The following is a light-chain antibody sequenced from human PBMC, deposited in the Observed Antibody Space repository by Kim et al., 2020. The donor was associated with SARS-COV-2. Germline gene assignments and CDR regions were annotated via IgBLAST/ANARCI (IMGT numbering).Light chain of an antibody. CDR1: KY. J-gene: IGLJ2*01. V-gene: IGLV3-1*01. Sequence: KYASWYQQKPGQSPVLVISQDNKRPSGIPDRFSGSNSGNTATLTISGTQAVDEADYYCQAWDGNTHVIFGGGTKVTVL. CDR2: QDN. CDR3: QAWDGNTHVI.